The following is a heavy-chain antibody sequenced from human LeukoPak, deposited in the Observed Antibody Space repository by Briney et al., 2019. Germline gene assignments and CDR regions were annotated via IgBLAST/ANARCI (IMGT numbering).Heavy chain of an antibody. CDR1: GGSFSGYY. CDR3: ARGNCGGDCSIDY. Sequence: PSETLSLTCAVYGGSFSGYYWSWIRQPPGKGLEWIGYIYHSGSTYYTPSLKSRVTISVDTSKNQFSLKLSSVTAADTAVYYCARGNCGGDCSIDYWGQGTLVTVSS. D-gene: IGHD2-21*02. V-gene: IGHV4-34*01. CDR2: IYHSGST. J-gene: IGHJ4*02.